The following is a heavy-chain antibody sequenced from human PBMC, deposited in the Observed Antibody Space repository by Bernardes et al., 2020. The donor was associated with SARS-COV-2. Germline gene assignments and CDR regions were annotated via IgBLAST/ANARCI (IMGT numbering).Heavy chain of an antibody. CDR3: ARDWATPVLFVDV. V-gene: IGHV3-21*01. Sequence: GGSLRLSCAASGFIFSNYAMNWVRQAPGKGLEWVAFISSSSAITFYADSVKGRFTVSRDNAKNSLYLQVDSLRVEDTAIYYCARDWATPVLFVDVWGQGTVVTVSS. CDR2: ISSSSAIT. J-gene: IGHJ6*02. D-gene: IGHD5-12*01. CDR1: GFIFSNYA.